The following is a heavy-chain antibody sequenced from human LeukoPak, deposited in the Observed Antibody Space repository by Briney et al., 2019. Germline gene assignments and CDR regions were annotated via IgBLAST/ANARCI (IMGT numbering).Heavy chain of an antibody. CDR1: GGSISSYY. CDR2: IYTSGST. CDR3: ARDLDRFLDWFDP. V-gene: IGHV4-4*07. D-gene: IGHD3-3*01. Sequence: SETLSLTCTVSGGSISSYYWSWIRQPPGQVLEWIGRIYTSGSTNYNPSLKSRVTMSVDTSKNQFSLKLSSVTAADTAVYYCARDLDRFLDWFDPWGQGTLVTVSS. J-gene: IGHJ5*02.